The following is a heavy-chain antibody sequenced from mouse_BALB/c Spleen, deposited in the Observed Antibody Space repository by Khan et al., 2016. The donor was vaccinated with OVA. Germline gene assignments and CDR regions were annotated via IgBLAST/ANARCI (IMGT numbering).Heavy chain of an antibody. Sequence: EVQLQESGPGLVKPSQSLSLTCTVTGYSITSGYAWNWIRQFQGNKLEWMGYISYSGGTSYNPSLKSRISITRDTSKNPFFLQLNSVTTEDTATYYCARGNYYGYYVDYWGQGTTLTVSS. V-gene: IGHV3-2*02. CDR1: GYSITSGYA. CDR2: ISYSGGT. CDR3: ARGNYYGYYVDY. D-gene: IGHD1-1*01. J-gene: IGHJ2*01.